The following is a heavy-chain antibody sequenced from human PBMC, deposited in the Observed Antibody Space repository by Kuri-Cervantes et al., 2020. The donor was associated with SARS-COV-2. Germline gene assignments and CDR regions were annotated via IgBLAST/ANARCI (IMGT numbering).Heavy chain of an antibody. CDR3: ARDEDTAMATYYFDY. CDR2: IKQDGSEK. D-gene: IGHD5-18*01. CDR1: GFTFSSYW. Sequence: GESLKISCAASGFTFSSYWMSWVRQAPGKGLEWVANIKQDGSEKYYVDSVKGRFTISRDNAKNSLYLQMNSLRAEDTAVYYCARDEDTAMATYYFDYWGQGTLVTVSS. J-gene: IGHJ4*02. V-gene: IGHV3-7*01.